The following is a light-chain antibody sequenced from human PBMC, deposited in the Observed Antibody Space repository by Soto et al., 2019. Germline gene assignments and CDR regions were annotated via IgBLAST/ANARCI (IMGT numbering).Light chain of an antibody. J-gene: IGLJ1*01. V-gene: IGLV2-14*01. CDR1: SSDVGGYNY. Sequence: QSALTQPASVSGSPGQSITISCTGTSSDVGGYNYVSWYQQYPGKVPKLLIYNVSNRPSGVSNRFSGSKSGNTASLTISGLQAEDEADYFCTSSTRDSLYVFGTGTKVTVL. CDR3: TSSTRDSLYV. CDR2: NVS.